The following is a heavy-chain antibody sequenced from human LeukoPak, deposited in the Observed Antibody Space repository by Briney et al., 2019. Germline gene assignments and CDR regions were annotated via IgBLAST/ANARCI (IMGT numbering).Heavy chain of an antibody. D-gene: IGHD3-3*01. V-gene: IGHV3-23*01. CDR3: AKVMEWDYPEKYYFDY. CDR1: GFTFSSYA. CDR2: ISGSGGST. Sequence: GGSLRPSCAASGFTFSSYAMSWVRQAPGKGLEWVSAISGSGGSTYYADSVKGRFTISRDNSKNTLYLQMNSLRAEDTAVYYCAKVMEWDYPEKYYFDYWGQGTLVTVSS. J-gene: IGHJ4*02.